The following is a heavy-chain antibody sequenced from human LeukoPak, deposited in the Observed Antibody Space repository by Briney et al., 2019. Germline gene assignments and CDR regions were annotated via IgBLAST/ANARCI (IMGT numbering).Heavy chain of an antibody. D-gene: IGHD6-19*01. V-gene: IGHV4-34*01. J-gene: IGHJ4*02. CDR2: INHSGST. CDR1: GGSLSGYY. CDR3: ATAVASSSGWYADY. Sequence: LETLSLTCAVYGGSLSGYYWSWIRQPPGKGLEWIGEINHSGSTNYNPSLKSRVTISVDTSKNQFSLKLSSVTAADTAVYYCATAVASSSGWYADYWGQGTLVTVSS.